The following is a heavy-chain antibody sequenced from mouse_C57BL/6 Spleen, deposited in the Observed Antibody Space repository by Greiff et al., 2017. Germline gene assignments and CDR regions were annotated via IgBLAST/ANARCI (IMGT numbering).Heavy chain of an antibody. J-gene: IGHJ4*01. V-gene: IGHV1-80*01. CDR1: GYAFSSYW. D-gene: IGHD1-1*01. Sequence: VMLVESGAELVKPGASVKISCKASGYAFSSYWMNWVKQRPGKGLEWIGQIYPGDGDTNYNGKFKGKATLTADKSSSTAYMQLSSLTSEDSAVDFCARDYYGSSSYAMDYWGQGTSVTVSS. CDR3: ARDYYGSSSYAMDY. CDR2: IYPGDGDT.